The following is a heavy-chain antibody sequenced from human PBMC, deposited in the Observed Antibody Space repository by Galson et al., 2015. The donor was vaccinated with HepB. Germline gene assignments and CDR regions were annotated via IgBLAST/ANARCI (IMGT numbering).Heavy chain of an antibody. CDR1: GYTFSSYL. D-gene: IGHD1-26*01. J-gene: IGHJ4*02. CDR2: INTNTGNP. Sequence: SVKVSCKASGYTFSSYLMNWVRQAPGQGLEWMGWINTNTGNPTCAQGFTGRFVFSLDTSVSTAYLQISSLKAEDTAVYYCARDRDSGSYSFYFDDWGQGTLVTVSS. V-gene: IGHV7-4-1*02. CDR3: ARDRDSGSYSFYFDD.